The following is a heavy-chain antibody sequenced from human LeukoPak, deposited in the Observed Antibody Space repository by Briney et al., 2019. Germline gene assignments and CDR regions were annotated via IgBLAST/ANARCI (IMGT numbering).Heavy chain of an antibody. J-gene: IGHJ4*02. CDR3: ATDGGNHNFSY. CDR2: IILNGGAT. D-gene: IGHD1-14*01. V-gene: IGHV1-2*06. CDR1: GFTFTDYY. Sequence: ASVKVSCKASGFTFTDYYLHWVRQAPGQGLEWMGRIILNGGATNYAQKFQGRVSLTRDTSISTAYKELSRQTSDDTAVYYCATDGGNHNFSYWGQGTLVTVSS.